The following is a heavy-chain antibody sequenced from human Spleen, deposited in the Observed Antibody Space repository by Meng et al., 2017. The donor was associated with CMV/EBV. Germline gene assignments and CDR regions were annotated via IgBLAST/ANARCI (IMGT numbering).Heavy chain of an antibody. CDR2: ISYTGST. J-gene: IGHJ1*01. Sequence: SETLSLTCTVSGGSISSSSYYWGWIRQPPGKGLEWIGGISYTGSTYYNPSLKSRVAISVDTSKNQFSLKLNSVTAADTAVYYCARGDPYGAYFQHWGQGTLVTVSS. V-gene: IGHV4-39*07. D-gene: IGHD3-10*01. CDR3: ARGDPYGAYFQH. CDR1: GGSISSSSYY.